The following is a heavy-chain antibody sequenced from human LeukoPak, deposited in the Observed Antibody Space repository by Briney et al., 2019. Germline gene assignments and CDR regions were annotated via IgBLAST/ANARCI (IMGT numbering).Heavy chain of an antibody. CDR1: GGSISSYY. D-gene: IGHD3-3*01. CDR3: ARCLSYYDFWSGSFDI. V-gene: IGHV4-4*07. Sequence: PSETLSLTCTVSGGSISSYYWSWIRQPAGKGLEWIGRIYTSGSTNYNPSLKSRVTMSVDTSKNQFSLKLSSVTAADTAVYYCARCLSYYDFWSGSFDIWGQGTKVTVSS. CDR2: IYTSGST. J-gene: IGHJ3*02.